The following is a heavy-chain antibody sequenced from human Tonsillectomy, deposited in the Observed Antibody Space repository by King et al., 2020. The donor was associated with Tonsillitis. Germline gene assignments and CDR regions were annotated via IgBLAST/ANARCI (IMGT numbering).Heavy chain of an antibody. J-gene: IGHJ4*02. Sequence: VQLVESGGGLVQPGGSLRLSCAASGFTFSSYAMSWVRQAPGKGLEWVSAMSGSGGSTYDADSVKGRFNICRANSKNTLYLQCNSLRAEDTAVYYCTKSTLYGDYEGGVFDYWGQGTLVTVSS. CDR3: TKSTLYGDYEGGVFDY. CDR1: GFTFSSYA. D-gene: IGHD4-17*01. CDR2: MSGSGGST. V-gene: IGHV3-23*04.